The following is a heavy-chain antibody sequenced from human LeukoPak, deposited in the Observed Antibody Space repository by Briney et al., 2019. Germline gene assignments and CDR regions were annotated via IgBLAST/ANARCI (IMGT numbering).Heavy chain of an antibody. D-gene: IGHD2-2*01. CDR3: AKDSRVVPAAYYFDY. Sequence: PGGSQRLSCAASGFKFSDHYIDWVRQAPGKGLEWVSAISGSGGSTYYADSVKGRFTISRDNSKNTLYLQMNSLRAEDTAVYYCAKDSRVVPAAYYFDYWGQGTLVTVSS. V-gene: IGHV3-23*01. J-gene: IGHJ4*02. CDR2: ISGSGGST. CDR1: GFKFSDHY.